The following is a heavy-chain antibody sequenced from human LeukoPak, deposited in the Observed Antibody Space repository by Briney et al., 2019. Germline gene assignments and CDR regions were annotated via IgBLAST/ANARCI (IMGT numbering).Heavy chain of an antibody. J-gene: IGHJ5*01. CDR1: GGSYSGHY. V-gene: IGHV4-4*07. CDR2: INTSGTT. CDR3: ARGLSASYDFNWFDS. Sequence: SETLSHTCTVSGGSYSGHYWSWIRQPAGKGPEWMGRINTSGTTRYDPSLKSRVTTSVDTSKNQFSLKLTSVTAADTAVYYCARGLSASYDFNWFDSWGQGTLVTVSS. D-gene: IGHD2/OR15-2a*01.